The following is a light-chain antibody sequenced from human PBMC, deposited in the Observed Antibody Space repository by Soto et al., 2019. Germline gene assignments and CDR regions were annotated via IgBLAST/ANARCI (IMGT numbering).Light chain of an antibody. Sequence: DIVMTQSPLSLPVIPGEPASISCRSSQSLLHSNGYNYLDWYLQKPGQSPQLLIYLGSNRASGVPDWFSVSGSGTDFTLKISRVEAEDVGVYYCMQALQSPITFGQGTRLEIK. CDR2: LGS. J-gene: IGKJ5*01. CDR1: QSLLHSNGYNY. CDR3: MQALQSPIT. V-gene: IGKV2-28*01.